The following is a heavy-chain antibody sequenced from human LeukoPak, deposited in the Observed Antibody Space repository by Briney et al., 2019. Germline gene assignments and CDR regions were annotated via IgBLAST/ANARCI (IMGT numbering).Heavy chain of an antibody. D-gene: IGHD3-22*01. CDR1: GFPFSSYG. V-gene: IGHV3-21*05. J-gene: IGHJ4*02. CDR2: ISGSSSYT. CDR3: ARYYDSSGYYLFDY. Sequence: GGSLRLSCAASGFPFSSYGMSWVRQAPGKGLEWVSYISGSSSYTNYADSVKGRFTISRDNAKSSLYLQMNSLRAEDTAVYYCARYYDSSGYYLFDYWGQGTLVTVSS.